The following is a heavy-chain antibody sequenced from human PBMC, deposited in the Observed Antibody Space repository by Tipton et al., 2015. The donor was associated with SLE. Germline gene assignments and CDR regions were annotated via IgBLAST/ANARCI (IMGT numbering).Heavy chain of an antibody. J-gene: IGHJ5*02. V-gene: IGHV4-59*01. D-gene: IGHD5-24*01. CDR2: ISYSGST. CDR3: AGMRGGYNAHH. CDR1: GDSILSDY. Sequence: TLSLTCTVSGDSILSDYWTWIRQPPGKGLEWIGYISYSGSTNYNPSVRRRVSISLDTSKNQFSLKVKSVTTADTAVYYCAGMRGGYNAHHWGQGILVTVSS.